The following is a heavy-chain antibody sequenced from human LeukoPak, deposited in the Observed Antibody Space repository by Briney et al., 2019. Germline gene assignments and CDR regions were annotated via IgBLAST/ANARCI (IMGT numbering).Heavy chain of an antibody. CDR3: ARGWRVCTSCPYYFDY. J-gene: IGHJ4*02. D-gene: IGHD2-2*01. CDR2: ISSSSSYI. Sequence: TGGSLRLSCAASGFTFSSYSMNWVRQAPGKGLEWVSSISSSSSYIYYADSVKGRFTISRDNAKNSLYLQMNSLRAEDTAVYYCARGWRVCTSCPYYFDYWGQGTLVTVSS. V-gene: IGHV3-21*01. CDR1: GFTFSSYS.